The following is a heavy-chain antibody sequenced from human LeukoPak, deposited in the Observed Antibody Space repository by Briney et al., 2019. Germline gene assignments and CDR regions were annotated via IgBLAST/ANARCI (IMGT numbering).Heavy chain of an antibody. CDR2: ISWNSGSI. CDR1: GFTFDDYA. J-gene: IGHJ4*02. Sequence: GGSLRLSCAASGFTFDDYAMHWVRQAPGKGLEWVSGISWNSGSIGYADSVKGRFTISRDNAKNSLYLQMNSLRAEDTALYYCAKAFSTTKKNKYQLLHPLYYFDYWGQGTLVTVSS. CDR3: AKAFSTTKKNKYQLLHPLYYFDY. D-gene: IGHD2-2*02. V-gene: IGHV3-9*01.